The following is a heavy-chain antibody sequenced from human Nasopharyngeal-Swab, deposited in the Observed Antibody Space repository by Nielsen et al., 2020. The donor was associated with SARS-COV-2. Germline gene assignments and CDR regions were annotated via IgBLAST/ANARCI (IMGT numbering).Heavy chain of an antibody. CDR3: ARGQVVPAAIRYNWFDP. Sequence: GGSLRLSCAASGFTLSSYWMSWVRQAPGKGLEWVANIKQDGSEKYYVDSVKGRFTISRDNAKNSLYLQMNSLRAEDTAVYYCARGQVVPAAIRYNWFDPWGQGTLVTVSS. D-gene: IGHD2-2*01. CDR2: IKQDGSEK. CDR1: GFTLSSYW. J-gene: IGHJ5*02. V-gene: IGHV3-7*01.